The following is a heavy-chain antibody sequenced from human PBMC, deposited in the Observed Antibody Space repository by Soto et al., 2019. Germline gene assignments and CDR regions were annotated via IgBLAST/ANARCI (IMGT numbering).Heavy chain of an antibody. D-gene: IGHD2-2*01. V-gene: IGHV4-34*01. CDR1: GGSFSCYY. CDR2: INHSGST. Sequence: SETLSLTCAVYGGSFSCYYWSWIRQPPGKGLEWIGEINHSGSTNYNPSLKSRVTISVDTSKNQFSLKLSSVTAADTAVYYCACTMGRDWFDPWGQGTLVTVS. CDR3: ACTMGRDWFDP. J-gene: IGHJ5*02.